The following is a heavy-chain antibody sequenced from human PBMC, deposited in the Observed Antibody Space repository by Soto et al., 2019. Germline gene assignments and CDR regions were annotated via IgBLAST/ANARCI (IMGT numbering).Heavy chain of an antibody. V-gene: IGHV3-23*01. CDR1: GFTFSSYA. CDR2: ISGSGGST. Sequence: EVQLLESGGGLVQPGGSLRLSCAASGFTFSSYAMSWVRQAPGKGLEWVSAISGSGGSTYYADSVKGRFTISRDNSKNTLYLQMNSLRAEDTAIYYYAKDTRAAADPYYFDYWGQGTLVTVSS. CDR3: AKDTRAAADPYYFDY. D-gene: IGHD6-13*01. J-gene: IGHJ4*02.